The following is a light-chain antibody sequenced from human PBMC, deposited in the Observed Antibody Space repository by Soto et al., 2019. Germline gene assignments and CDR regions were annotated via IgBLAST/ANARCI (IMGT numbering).Light chain of an antibody. CDR1: QGISSW. J-gene: IGKJ2*01. V-gene: IGKV1-12*02. CDR3: QQAMSSPST. Sequence: DIQMTQSPSSVSAYVGDRVTITCRASQGISSWLAWYQQKPERPPKLLIYGAFTLQSGVPSRFSGSGSGTDFTLTISSLQPDDFATYYCQQAMSSPSTFGQGTKVVIK. CDR2: GAF.